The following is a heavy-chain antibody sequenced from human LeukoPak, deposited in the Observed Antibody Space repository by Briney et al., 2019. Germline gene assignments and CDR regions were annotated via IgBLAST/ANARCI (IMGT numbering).Heavy chain of an antibody. Sequence: PGGSLRLSCTASGFSFNSYAMNWVRQAPGKGLEWVSGISGSGDSTYYADSVKGRFTISRDNSRNTLYLQMNSLRAEDTAIYYCAMFYIAVAGQHDYWGQGTLVTVSS. J-gene: IGHJ4*02. CDR3: AMFYIAVAGQHDY. CDR1: GFSFNSYA. V-gene: IGHV3-23*01. CDR2: ISGSGDST. D-gene: IGHD6-19*01.